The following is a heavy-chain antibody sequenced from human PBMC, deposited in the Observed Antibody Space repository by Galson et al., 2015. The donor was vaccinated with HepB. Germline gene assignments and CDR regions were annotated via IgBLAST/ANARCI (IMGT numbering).Heavy chain of an antibody. CDR2: MNPNSGNT. D-gene: IGHD3-3*01. Sequence: VKVSCKASGYTFTSYDINWVRQATGQGLEWMGWMNPNSGNTGYAQKFQGRVTMTRNTSISTAYMELSSLRSEDTAVYYCARGRITIFGVVPLGSWGQGTLVTVSS. V-gene: IGHV1-8*01. CDR1: GYTFTSYD. CDR3: ARGRITIFGVVPLGS. J-gene: IGHJ4*02.